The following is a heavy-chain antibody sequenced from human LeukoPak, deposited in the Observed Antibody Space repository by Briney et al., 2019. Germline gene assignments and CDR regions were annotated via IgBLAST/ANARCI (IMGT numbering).Heavy chain of an antibody. CDR3: ARSSAGVPFDY. D-gene: IGHD6-13*01. CDR1: GGSISTGIYY. CDR2: ISYSGTT. J-gene: IGHJ4*02. Sequence: SPSETLSLTCTVSGGSISTGIYYWGWVRQPPGKGLEYIGSISYSGTTYYNPSLKSRVTISVDTSKNHFSLNLGSVSAADTAVYYCARSSAGVPFDYWGQGTLVTVSS. V-gene: IGHV4-39*02.